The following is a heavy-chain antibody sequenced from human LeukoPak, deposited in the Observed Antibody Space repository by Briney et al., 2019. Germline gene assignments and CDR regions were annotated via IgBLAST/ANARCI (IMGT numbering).Heavy chain of an antibody. J-gene: IGHJ3*02. Sequence: ASVKVSCKASRYTFTDYYMHWVRQAPGQGLEWMGWINPNSGGTNYAQRFQGRVTMTRDTSMSTAYMELSRLRSDDSAVYYCARYFYDSSGSSSDAFDIWGQGTMVTVSS. V-gene: IGHV1-2*02. CDR3: ARYFYDSSGSSSDAFDI. CDR1: RYTFTDYY. D-gene: IGHD3-22*01. CDR2: INPNSGGT.